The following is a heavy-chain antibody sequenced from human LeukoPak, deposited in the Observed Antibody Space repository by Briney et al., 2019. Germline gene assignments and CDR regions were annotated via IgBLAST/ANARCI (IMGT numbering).Heavy chain of an antibody. CDR2: IYYSGST. Sequence: SETLSLTCTVSGGSISSSSYYWGWIRQPPGKGLEWIGSIYYSGSTYYNPSLKSRVTISVDTSKNQFSLKLSSVTAADTAVYYCARRGYSLVTYYYYYMDVWGKGTTVTVSS. V-gene: IGHV4-39*07. D-gene: IGHD5-18*01. CDR1: GGSISSSSYY. J-gene: IGHJ6*03. CDR3: ARRGYSLVTYYYYYMDV.